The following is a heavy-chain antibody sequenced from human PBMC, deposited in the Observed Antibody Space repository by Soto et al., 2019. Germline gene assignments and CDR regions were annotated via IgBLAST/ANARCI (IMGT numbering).Heavy chain of an antibody. V-gene: IGHV3-21*01. J-gene: IGHJ4*02. CDR3: AIEIVVVPAAMSGY. CDR2: ISSSSSYI. CDR1: GFTFSSYS. D-gene: IGHD2-2*01. Sequence: EVQLVESGGGLVKPGGSLRLSCAASGFTFSSYSMNWVRQAPGKGLEWVSSISSSSSYIYYADSVKGRFTISRDNAKNSLYLQMNSMTAEDTAVYYCAIEIVVVPAAMSGYWGQGTLVTVSS.